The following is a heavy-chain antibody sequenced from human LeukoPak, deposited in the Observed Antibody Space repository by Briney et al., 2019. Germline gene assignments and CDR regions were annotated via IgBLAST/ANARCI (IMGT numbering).Heavy chain of an antibody. CDR3: AKGRQWLGGSSDY. V-gene: IGHV3-48*01. Sequence: GGSLRLSCAASGLTLSTDSMNWVRQAPGKGLEWSSYISYDSAIKYYADSVRGRFTISRDNAKNSLSLQMHSLRAEDTAVYYCAKGRQWLGGSSDYWGQGTLVTVSS. J-gene: IGHJ4*02. CDR2: ISYDSAIK. CDR1: GLTLSTDS. D-gene: IGHD6-19*01.